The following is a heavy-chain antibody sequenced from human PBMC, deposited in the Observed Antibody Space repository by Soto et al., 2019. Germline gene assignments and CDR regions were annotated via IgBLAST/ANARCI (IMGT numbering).Heavy chain of an antibody. Sequence: SETLRLPWNVSGRSIGNSSYYWGWIRQPPGKGLEWIGNIYYDGKTYYRASLASRVTISPHTSKNLFSLQLTSVTAADTALYYCASGVSRNNWYFDLLGPGTLVTVSS. CDR3: ASGVSRNNWYFDL. CDR2: IYYDGKT. CDR1: GRSIGNSSYY. J-gene: IGHJ2*01. V-gene: IGHV4-39*01. D-gene: IGHD2-8*01.